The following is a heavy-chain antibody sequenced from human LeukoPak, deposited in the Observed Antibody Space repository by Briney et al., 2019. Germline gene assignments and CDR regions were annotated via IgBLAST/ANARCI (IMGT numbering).Heavy chain of an antibody. CDR2: IYYSGST. CDR3: AGRLWRRDGYNLSAFDV. V-gene: IGHV4-59*01. CDR1: GGYFSGYY. J-gene: IGHJ3*01. D-gene: IGHD5-24*01. Sequence: SETLSLTCAVYGGYFSGYYWSWIRQPPAKGREWIGYIYYSGSTNYNPSLKSRVTISVDTSKNQFFLKLSSVTAADTAVYYCAGRLWRRDGYNLSAFDVWGQGTMVTVSS.